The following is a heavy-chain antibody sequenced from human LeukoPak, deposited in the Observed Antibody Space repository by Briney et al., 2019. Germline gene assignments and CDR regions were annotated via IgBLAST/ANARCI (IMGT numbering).Heavy chain of an antibody. Sequence: SETLSLTCTVSGGAISSYYWTWFRQPPGKGLEWIGSIYYSGSTYYNPSLKSRVTISVDTSKNQFSLKLSSVTAADTAVYYCARDGQLVSWFDPWGQGTLVTVSS. CDR1: GGAISSYY. CDR3: ARDGQLVSWFDP. V-gene: IGHV4-59*12. D-gene: IGHD6-6*01. CDR2: IYYSGST. J-gene: IGHJ5*02.